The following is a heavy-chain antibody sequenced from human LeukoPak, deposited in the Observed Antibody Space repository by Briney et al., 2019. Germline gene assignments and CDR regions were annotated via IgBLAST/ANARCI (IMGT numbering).Heavy chain of an antibody. V-gene: IGHV1-18*01. CDR1: GYTFSSYG. J-gene: IGHJ4*02. Sequence: GASVKVSCKASGYTFSSYGVSWVRQAPGQGLEWMGWTSAYNGNTNYAQKVQGRVTMTTDTSTSTAYMDLRSLRSDGTAVYYCARTIDYGDSEVLDYWGQGTLVTVSS. CDR3: ARTIDYGDSEVLDY. D-gene: IGHD4-17*01. CDR2: TSAYNGNT.